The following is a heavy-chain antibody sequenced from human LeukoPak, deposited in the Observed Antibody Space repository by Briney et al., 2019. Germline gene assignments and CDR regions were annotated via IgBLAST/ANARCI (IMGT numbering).Heavy chain of an antibody. V-gene: IGHV1-3*01. CDR1: GYTFTNYV. CDR2: INGDNGNT. J-gene: IGHJ4*02. Sequence: ASVKVSCKASGYTFTNYVMHWVRLAPGQRLEWMGWINGDNGNTESSQKFQGRVTITWDTSATTAYMELSSLRSEDTAVYYCARGGPNRSGWTLDHWGQGTLVTVSS. CDR3: ARGGPNRSGWTLDH. D-gene: IGHD6-19*01.